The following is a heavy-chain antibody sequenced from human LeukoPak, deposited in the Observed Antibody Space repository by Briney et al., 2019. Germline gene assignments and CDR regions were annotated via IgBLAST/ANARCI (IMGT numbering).Heavy chain of an antibody. Sequence: PSDTLSLTCIISGGSISSSTYYWGWIRQPPGKGLEWIGTLSYSGKTYYNPSLKSRVTISIDTSKNQFSLKLSSVTAADTAVYYCARDARYGPDYYYYMDVWGKGTTVTVSS. V-gene: IGHV4-39*07. D-gene: IGHD3-10*01. CDR1: GGSISSSTYY. J-gene: IGHJ6*03. CDR2: LSYSGKT. CDR3: ARDARYGPDYYYYMDV.